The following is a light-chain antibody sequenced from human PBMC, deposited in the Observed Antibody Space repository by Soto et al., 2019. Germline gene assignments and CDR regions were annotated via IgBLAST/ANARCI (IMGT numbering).Light chain of an antibody. Sequence: QSALTQPASVSGSPGQSITISCTGTSSDVGGYNYVSWYQQHPGTAPKLLIYEVSNRPSGVSNRFSGSKSGNTASLTISGRQGEDETDYYCHSYTSTSTGVFGTGTKVTVL. J-gene: IGLJ1*01. V-gene: IGLV2-14*01. CDR1: SSDVGGYNY. CDR3: HSYTSTSTGV. CDR2: EVS.